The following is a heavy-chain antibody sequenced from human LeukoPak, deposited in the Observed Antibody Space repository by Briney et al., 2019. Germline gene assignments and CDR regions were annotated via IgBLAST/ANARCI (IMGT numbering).Heavy chain of an antibody. CDR1: GFTFDDYG. J-gene: IGHJ3*02. CDR3: ATLNGIFGAFDI. D-gene: IGHD3-3*01. CDR2: INWNGGST. Sequence: GGSPRLSCAASGFTFDDYGMSWVRQAPGKGLEWVAGINWNGGSTGYADSVKGRFTISRDNAKNSLNLQMNSLRAEDTALYHCATLNGIFGAFDIWGQGTMVTVSS. V-gene: IGHV3-20*01.